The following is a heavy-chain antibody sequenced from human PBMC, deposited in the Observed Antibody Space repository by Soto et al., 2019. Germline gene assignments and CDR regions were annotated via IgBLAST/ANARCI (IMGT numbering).Heavy chain of an antibody. CDR3: AKDLYGGNRMGFDY. D-gene: IGHD2-15*01. CDR2: ISGSGGSI. CDR1: GFTFSSYA. Sequence: GGSLRLSCAASGFTFSSYAMSWVRQAPGKGLEWVSGISGSGGSIYYVDSVKGRFTISRDNSKNTLYLQMNSLRAEDTAVYYCAKDLYGGNRMGFDYWGQGTLVTVS. J-gene: IGHJ4*02. V-gene: IGHV3-23*01.